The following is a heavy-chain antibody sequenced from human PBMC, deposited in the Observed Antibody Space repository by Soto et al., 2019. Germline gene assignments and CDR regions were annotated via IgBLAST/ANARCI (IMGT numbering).Heavy chain of an antibody. CDR3: ARGENWFDP. CDR1: GGSISSYY. Sequence: QVQLQESGPGLVKPSETLSLTCTVSGGSISSYYWSWIRQPPGKGLEWIGYIYYSGSTNYNPSLKSRVTISVDTSKNQFSLKLSSVTAADTAVYYCARGENWFDPWGQGTLVTVSS. V-gene: IGHV4-59*01. J-gene: IGHJ5*02. CDR2: IYYSGST.